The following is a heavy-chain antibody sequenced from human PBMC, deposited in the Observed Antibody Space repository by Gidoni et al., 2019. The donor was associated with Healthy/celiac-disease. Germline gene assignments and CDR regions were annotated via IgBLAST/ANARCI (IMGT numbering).Heavy chain of an antibody. D-gene: IGHD5-18*01. CDR2: ISYDGSNK. V-gene: IGHV3-30*18. CDR3: AKDSRVGYGPQVGMDV. J-gene: IGHJ6*02. CDR1: GFTFSSYG. Sequence: QVQLVESGGGVVQPGRSLRLSCAASGFTFSSYGMHWVRQAPGKGLEWVAVISYDGSNKYYADSVKGRFTISRDNSKNTLYLQMNSLRAEDTAVYYCAKDSRVGYGPQVGMDVWGQGTTVTVSS.